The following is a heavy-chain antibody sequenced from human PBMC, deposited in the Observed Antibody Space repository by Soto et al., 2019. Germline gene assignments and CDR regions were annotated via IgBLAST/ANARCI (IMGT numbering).Heavy chain of an antibody. CDR1: GGSVSSNSAA. CDR2: TYYRSQWFN. CDR3: ATWRFDH. V-gene: IGHV6-1*01. Sequence: SQTLSLTCAISGGSVSSNSAAWNWIRHSPSRGLEWLGRTYYRSQWFNDYAVSMRSRITIKADTTKNQFSLQVNSATPEDTAVYYCATWRFDHWGQGTPVTVSS. J-gene: IGHJ4*02.